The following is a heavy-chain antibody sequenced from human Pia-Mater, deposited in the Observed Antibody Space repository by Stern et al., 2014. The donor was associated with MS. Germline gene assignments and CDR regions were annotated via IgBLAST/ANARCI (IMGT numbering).Heavy chain of an antibody. CDR3: VRDVYQPSLYSYNMDV. D-gene: IGHD6-13*01. CDR1: GGSISRGDYY. Sequence: QVQLQESGPGLVKPSQALSLTCTVSGGSISRGDYYWSWIRQSPGKGLEYIGHIYNTGITYYNPSLKGRVTISIDTSEIQFSVSLGSVTAADTAVYYCVRDVYQPSLYSYNMDVWGQGTTVTVSS. CDR2: IYNTGIT. J-gene: IGHJ6*02. V-gene: IGHV4-30-4*08.